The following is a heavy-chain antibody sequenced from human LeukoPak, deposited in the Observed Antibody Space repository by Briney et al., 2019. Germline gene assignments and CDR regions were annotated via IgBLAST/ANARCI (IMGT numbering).Heavy chain of an antibody. V-gene: IGHV3-43D*03. CDR1: GLTFDDYA. CDR2: ISWDGGST. J-gene: IGHJ4*02. D-gene: IGHD1-26*01. CDR3: AKEMLGPVELSSGIDY. Sequence: GGSLRLSCAASGLTFDDYAMNWVRQAPGKGLERVSLISWDGGSTYYADSVKGRFTISRDNSKNSLYLQMNRLRAEDTALYYRAKEMLGPVELSSGIDYWGQGTLVTVSS.